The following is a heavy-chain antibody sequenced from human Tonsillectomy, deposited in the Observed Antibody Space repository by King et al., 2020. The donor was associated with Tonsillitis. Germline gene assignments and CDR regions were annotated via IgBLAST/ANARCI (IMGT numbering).Heavy chain of an antibody. CDR1: GGSISSGDYY. Sequence: VQLQESGPGLVKPSQTLSLTCTVSGGSISSGDYYWSWIRQPPGKGLEWIGYIYYSGSTYYNPSLKSRVTISVDTSKNQFSLKLSSVTAADTAVYYCARDRYDSSGYYPGAFDIWGQVTMVTVSS. CDR2: IYYSGST. V-gene: IGHV4-30-4*01. CDR3: ARDRYDSSGYYPGAFDI. D-gene: IGHD3-22*01. J-gene: IGHJ3*02.